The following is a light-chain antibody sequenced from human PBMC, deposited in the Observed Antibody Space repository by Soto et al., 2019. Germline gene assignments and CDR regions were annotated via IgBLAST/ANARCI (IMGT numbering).Light chain of an antibody. CDR1: SSDVGGYNY. Sequence: QSALTQPRSVSGSPGQSVTISCTGTSSDVGGYNYVSWYQQHPGKAPKHIIYDVNKRPSGVPGRLSASKSGNTASLTISGLQAEDEADYYYSSYAGNFHFVFGSGTKLTVL. J-gene: IGLJ1*01. CDR2: DVN. V-gene: IGLV2-11*01. CDR3: SSYAGNFHFV.